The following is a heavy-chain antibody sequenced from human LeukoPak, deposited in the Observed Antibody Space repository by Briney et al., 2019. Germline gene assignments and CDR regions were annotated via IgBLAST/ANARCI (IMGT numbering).Heavy chain of an antibody. D-gene: IGHD1-26*01. CDR2: VYYTGTT. J-gene: IGHJ6*02. CDR1: GGSIKNYY. CDR3: ARQWDPYYHYGLDF. Sequence: SETLSLTCALSGGSIKNYYWSWIRQPLGKGLEWIGYVYYTGTTSYNPSLKSRVTISVETSKNQFSLTLNSVTAADTAVSHCARQWDPYYHYGLDFWGQGTTVIVSS. V-gene: IGHV4-59*01.